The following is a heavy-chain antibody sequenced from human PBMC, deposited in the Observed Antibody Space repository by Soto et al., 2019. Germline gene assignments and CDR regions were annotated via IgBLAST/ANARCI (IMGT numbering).Heavy chain of an antibody. J-gene: IGHJ3*02. CDR2: ISSSSSYI. CDR1: GFTFSSYS. D-gene: IGHD3-22*01. Sequence: PGGSLRLSCAASGFTFSSYSMNWVRQAPGKGLEWVSSISSSSSYIYYADSVKGRFTISRDNAKNSLYLQMNSLRAEDTAVYYCARDWRYYDSSGSPSDDFDIWGQGTMVTVSS. CDR3: ARDWRYYDSSGSPSDDFDI. V-gene: IGHV3-21*01.